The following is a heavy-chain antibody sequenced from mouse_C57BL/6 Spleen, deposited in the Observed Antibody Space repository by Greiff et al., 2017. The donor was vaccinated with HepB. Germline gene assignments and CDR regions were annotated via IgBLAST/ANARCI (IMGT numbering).Heavy chain of an antibody. CDR1: GFTFSDYY. J-gene: IGHJ2*01. Sequence: EVQGVESGGGLVQPGGSLKLSCAASGFTFSDYYMYWVRQTPEKRLEWVAYISNGGGSTYYPDTVKGRFTISRDNAKNTLYLQMSRLKSEDTAMYYCARQGDYYYGSSPFDYWGQGTTLTVSS. V-gene: IGHV5-12*01. CDR3: ARQGDYYYGSSPFDY. CDR2: ISNGGGST. D-gene: IGHD1-1*01.